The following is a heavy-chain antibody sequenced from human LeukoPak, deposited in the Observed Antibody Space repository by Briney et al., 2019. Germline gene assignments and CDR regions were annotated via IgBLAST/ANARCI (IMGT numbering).Heavy chain of an antibody. CDR1: GYSISSGYY. J-gene: IGHJ4*02. CDR2: IYHSGST. Sequence: PETLSLTCAVSGYSISSGYYWGWIRQPPGKGLEWIGSIYHSGSTYYNPSLKSRVTISVDTSKNQFSLKLSSVTAADTAVYYCARVVVVVPAAINGFDYWGQGTLVTVSS. V-gene: IGHV4-38-2*01. CDR3: ARVVVVVPAAINGFDY. D-gene: IGHD2-2*01.